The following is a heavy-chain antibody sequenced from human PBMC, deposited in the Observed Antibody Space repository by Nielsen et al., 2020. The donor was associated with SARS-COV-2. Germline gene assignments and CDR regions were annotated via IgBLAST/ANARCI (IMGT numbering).Heavy chain of an antibody. CDR1: GFTFSSYG. V-gene: IGHV3-33*01. CDR3: ASSYSSSRTQLDY. Sequence: SLKISCAASGFTFSSYGMYWVRPAPGKGLEWVAVIWYDGSNKYYADSVKGRFTISRANSKNTLYLQMNSLRAEDTAVYYIASSYSSSRTQLDYWGQGTLVTVSS. D-gene: IGHD6-13*01. J-gene: IGHJ4*02. CDR2: IWYDGSNK.